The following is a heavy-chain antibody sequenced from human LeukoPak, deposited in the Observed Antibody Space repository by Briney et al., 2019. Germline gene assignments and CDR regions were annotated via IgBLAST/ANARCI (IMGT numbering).Heavy chain of an antibody. D-gene: IGHD2-15*01. J-gene: IGHJ4*02. CDR3: ARDRGSSGVDC. CDR2: IYYSGST. Sequence: PSETLSLTCTVSGDSISSGDYYWSWIRQPPGKGLEWIGYIYYSGSTSYNPSLKSRVTISGDTSKNQFSLRLSSVTAVDTAVYYCARDRGSSGVDCWGQGTLVTVSS. CDR1: GDSISSGDYY. V-gene: IGHV4-30-4*08.